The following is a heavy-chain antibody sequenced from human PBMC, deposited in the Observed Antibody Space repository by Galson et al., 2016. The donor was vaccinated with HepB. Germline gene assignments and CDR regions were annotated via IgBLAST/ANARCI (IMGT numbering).Heavy chain of an antibody. Sequence: SLRLSCAASGFTFSSYGIHWVRQAPGKGLGWVAVISYDGNNKYYADSVKGRFTISRDNSKNTLYLQMSSLRAEDTAVYYCARGSNYFDYYYYGMDVWGQGTTVTVSS. CDR1: GFTFSSYG. CDR3: ARGSNYFDYYYYGMDV. D-gene: IGHD4-11*01. CDR2: ISYDGNNK. J-gene: IGHJ6*02. V-gene: IGHV3-30*03.